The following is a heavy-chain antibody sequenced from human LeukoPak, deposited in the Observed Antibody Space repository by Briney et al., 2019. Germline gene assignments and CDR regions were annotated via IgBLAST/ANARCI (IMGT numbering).Heavy chain of an antibody. D-gene: IGHD3-9*01. J-gene: IGHJ4*02. CDR2: ISWNSGSI. V-gene: IGHV3-9*01. CDR1: GFIFNNYA. CDR3: AKVRGYTYYDILTGYYFFDY. Sequence: PGGSLRLSCAGSGFIFNNYAMHWVRQPPGKGLEWVSGISWNSGSIDYADSVKGRFTISRDNAKNSLYLQMNSLRVEDTAFYYCAKVRGYTYYDILTGYYFFDYWGQGTLVTVSS.